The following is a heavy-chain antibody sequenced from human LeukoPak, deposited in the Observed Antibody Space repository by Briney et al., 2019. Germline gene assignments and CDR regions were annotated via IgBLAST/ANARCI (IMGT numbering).Heavy chain of an antibody. D-gene: IGHD3-10*01. CDR1: GYSISSGYY. CDR3: ARDQEELLWFGELFVY. J-gene: IGHJ4*02. CDR2: IYHSGST. Sequence: PSETLSLTCTVSGYSISSGYYWGWIRQPPGKGLEWIGSIYHSGSTYYNPSLKSRVTISVDTSKNQFSLKLSSVTAADTAVYYCARDQEELLWFGELFVYWGQGTLVTVSS. V-gene: IGHV4-38-2*02.